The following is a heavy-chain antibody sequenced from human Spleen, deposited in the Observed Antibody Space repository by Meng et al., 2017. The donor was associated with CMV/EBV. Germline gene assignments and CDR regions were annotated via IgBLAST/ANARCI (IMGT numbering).Heavy chain of an antibody. CDR3: ARIITIPYYFDY. J-gene: IGHJ4*02. V-gene: IGHV4-39*07. Sequence: HLQLQESGPGLVKPSETLSLTCTVSGGSISSSSYYWGWIRQPPGKGLEWIGEINHSGSTNYNPSLKSRVTISVDTSKNQFSLKLSSVTAADTAVYYCARIITIPYYFDYWGQGTLVTVSS. CDR1: GGSISSSSYY. CDR2: INHSGST. D-gene: IGHD3-3*01.